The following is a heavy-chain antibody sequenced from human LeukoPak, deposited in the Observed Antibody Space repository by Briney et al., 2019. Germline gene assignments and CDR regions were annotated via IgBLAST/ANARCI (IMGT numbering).Heavy chain of an antibody. CDR2: IKQDGSEK. D-gene: IGHD3-22*01. J-gene: IGHJ4*02. V-gene: IGHV3-7*01. CDR1: GFTFSSYW. CDR3: ARDRSIYDSSD. Sequence: GGSLRLSCAASGFTFSSYWMSWVRQAPGKGLEWVANIKQDGSEKYYVDSVKGRFTISRDNDKNPLYLQMNSLRAEDTAVYYCARDRSIYDSSDWGQGTLVTVSS.